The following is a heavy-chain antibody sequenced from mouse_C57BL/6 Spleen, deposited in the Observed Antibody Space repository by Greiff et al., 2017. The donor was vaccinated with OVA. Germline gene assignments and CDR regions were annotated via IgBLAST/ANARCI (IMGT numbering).Heavy chain of an antibody. Sequence: QVQLQQSGPELVKPGASVKISCKASGYAFSSSWMNWVKQRPGKGLEWIGRIYPGDGDTNYNGKFKGKATLTADNSSSTAYMQLSSLTSEDSAVYFCARPLYGNYVPYAMDYWGQGTSVTVSS. J-gene: IGHJ4*01. CDR2: IYPGDGDT. V-gene: IGHV1-82*01. CDR3: ARPLYGNYVPYAMDY. D-gene: IGHD2-1*01. CDR1: GYAFSSSW.